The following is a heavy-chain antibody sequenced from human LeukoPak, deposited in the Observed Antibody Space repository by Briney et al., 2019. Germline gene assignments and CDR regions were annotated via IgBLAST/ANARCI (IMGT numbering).Heavy chain of an antibody. J-gene: IGHJ3*02. V-gene: IGHV4-34*01. CDR2: INHSGST. CDR1: GGSFSGYY. D-gene: IGHD5-18*01. CDR3: ARGGYGYSYGYNPDAFDI. Sequence: KPSETLSLTCAVYGGSFSGYYWSWIRQPPGKGLEWIGEINHSGSTNYNPSLKSRVTISVDTSKNQFSLKLSSVTAADTAVYYCARGGYGYSYGYNPDAFDIWGQGTMVTVSS.